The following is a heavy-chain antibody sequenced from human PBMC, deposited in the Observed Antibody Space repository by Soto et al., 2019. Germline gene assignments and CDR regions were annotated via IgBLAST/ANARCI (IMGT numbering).Heavy chain of an antibody. CDR3: ARSDSCISTSCYPEAY. V-gene: IGHV1-69*12. D-gene: IGHD2-2*01. CDR2: IIPIFGTA. Sequence: QVQLVQSGAEVKKPGSSVKVSCKASGGTFSSYAISWVRQAPGQGLEWMGGIIPIFGTANYAQKFQGRVTITADEAKITAYMGLSILRSEDTAVYYCARSDSCISTSCYPEAYWGQGTLVTVSS. CDR1: GGTFSSYA. J-gene: IGHJ4*02.